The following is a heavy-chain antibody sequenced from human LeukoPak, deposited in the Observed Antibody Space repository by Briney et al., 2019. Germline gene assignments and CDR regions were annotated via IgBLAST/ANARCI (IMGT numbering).Heavy chain of an antibody. Sequence: GESLKISCKGSGYSFTFYWIGWVRQMPGKGLGWMGIIYPGDSVTRYSPSFQGQVTISADKSITTAYLQWSSLKASDTAMYYCASQRQGAYYDSTGYPNDAFDIWGQGTMVTVSS. J-gene: IGHJ3*02. CDR2: IYPGDSVT. CDR3: ASQRQGAYYDSTGYPNDAFDI. D-gene: IGHD3-22*01. CDR1: GYSFTFYW. V-gene: IGHV5-51*01.